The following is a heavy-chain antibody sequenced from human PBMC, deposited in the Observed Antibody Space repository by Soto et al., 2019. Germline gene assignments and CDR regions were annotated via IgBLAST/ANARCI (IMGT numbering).Heavy chain of an antibody. V-gene: IGHV3-11*06. D-gene: IGHD3-22*01. CDR1: GFTFSDYY. CDR2: ISSSSSYT. J-gene: IGHJ5*02. CDR3: ARAWDYYDSSGYFDP. Sequence: GGSLRLSCAASGFTFSDYYMSWIRQAPGKGLEWVSYISSSSSYTNYADSVKGRFTISRDNAKNSLYLQMNSLRAEDTAVYYCARAWDYYDSSGYFDPWGQGTLVTVSS.